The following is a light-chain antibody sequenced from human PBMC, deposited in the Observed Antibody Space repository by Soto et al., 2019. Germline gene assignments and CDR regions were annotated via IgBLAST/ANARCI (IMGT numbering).Light chain of an antibody. Sequence: DIQMTQSPSSLSASVGDRVTITSRASQHISKYLSWYQQTPGKVPKLLIYAASTLQSGVKTQFRGSGSGKDYTLTISSLKTDVAASYYCQKHNSAILTVGTGTKVDIK. CDR2: AAS. CDR1: QHISKY. CDR3: QKHNSAILT. J-gene: IGKJ3*01. V-gene: IGKV1-27*01.